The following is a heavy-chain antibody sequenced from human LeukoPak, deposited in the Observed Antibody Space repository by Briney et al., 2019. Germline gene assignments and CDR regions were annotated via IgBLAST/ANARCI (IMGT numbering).Heavy chain of an antibody. J-gene: IGHJ4*02. V-gene: IGHV4-59*01. Sequence: TSETLSLTCTVSGGSIGNFYWNWIRQSPEKGLEWIGYIYYSGTTNYNPSLKSRVTISLGMSSNQFSLRLDSVTAADTAVHYCARAASLDYWGQGILVTVSS. D-gene: IGHD2-2*01. CDR2: IYYSGTT. CDR3: ARAASLDY. CDR1: GGSIGNFY.